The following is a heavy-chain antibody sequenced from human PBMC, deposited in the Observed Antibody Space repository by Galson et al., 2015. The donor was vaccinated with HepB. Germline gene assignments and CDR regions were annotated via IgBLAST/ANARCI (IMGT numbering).Heavy chain of an antibody. D-gene: IGHD2-2*01. J-gene: IGHJ4*02. V-gene: IGHV3-21*01. Sequence: SLRLSCAASGFTFSSYSMNWVRQAPGKGLEWVSSISSSSSYIYYADSVKGRFTISRDNAKNSLYLQMNSLRAEDTAVYYCARDGGGRYCSSTSCYHIDYWGQGTLVTVSS. CDR2: ISSSSSYI. CDR3: ARDGGGRYCSSTSCYHIDY. CDR1: GFTFSSYS.